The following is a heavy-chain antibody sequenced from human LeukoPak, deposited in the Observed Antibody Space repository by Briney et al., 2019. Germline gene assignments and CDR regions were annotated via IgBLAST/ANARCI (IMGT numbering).Heavy chain of an antibody. CDR3: ARGAAAQLFDY. V-gene: IGHV4-39*07. Sequence: SETLSLTCTVSGGSISSSRYYWGWIRQSPGKGLEWIGTTSYSGSTYYNPSLKSRVTISVDTSKNQFSLKLSSVTAADTAVYYCARGAAAQLFDYWGQGTLVTVSS. D-gene: IGHD6-13*01. CDR2: TSYSGST. J-gene: IGHJ4*02. CDR1: GGSISSSRYY.